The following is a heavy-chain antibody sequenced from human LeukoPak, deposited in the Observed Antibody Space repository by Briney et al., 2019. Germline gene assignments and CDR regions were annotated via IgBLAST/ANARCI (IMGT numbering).Heavy chain of an antibody. CDR1: AGFISSSTYY. CDR2: IYFSGST. CDR3: ARLSHYYGSGRIDY. D-gene: IGHD3-10*01. V-gene: IGHV4-39*01. Sequence: PSETLSLTCTVSAGFISSSTYYWGWIRQPPGRGLEWIGTIYFSGSTYYNPSLKSRITISVDTSKNQFSLKVSSATAADTAVYYCARLSHYYGSGRIDYWGQGTLVTVSS. J-gene: IGHJ4*02.